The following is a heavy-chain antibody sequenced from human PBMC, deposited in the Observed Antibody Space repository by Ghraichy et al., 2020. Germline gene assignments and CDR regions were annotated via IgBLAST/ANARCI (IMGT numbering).Heavy chain of an antibody. J-gene: IGHJ4*02. V-gene: IGHV1-69*04. CDR1: GGTFSSYA. CDR3: AVGYSSGWDFDY. CDR2: IIPILGIA. Sequence: SVKVSCKASGGTFSSYAISWVRQAPGQGLEWMGRIIPILGIANYAQKFQGRVTITADKSTSTAYMELSSLRSEDTAVYYCAVGYSSGWDFDYWGQGTLVTVSS. D-gene: IGHD6-19*01.